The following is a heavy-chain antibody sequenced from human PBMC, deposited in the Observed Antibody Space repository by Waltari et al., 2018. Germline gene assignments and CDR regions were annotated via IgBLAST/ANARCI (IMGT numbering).Heavy chain of an antibody. D-gene: IGHD4-17*01. J-gene: IGHJ5*02. CDR1: DDSVRTGSPP. CDR3: ARSVTTFGGGGNWFDP. V-gene: IGHV4-61*02. Sequence: QVQLQESGPGLVKPSQTLSLTCIVSDDSVRTGSPPGGWIRQPVGKGLEWIGRFYTSGNTDYNTSLKRRVAISLDTSKNHFSLKLNSVTAADTAVYYCARSVTTFGGGGNWFDPWGPGTLVTVSS. CDR2: FYTSGNT.